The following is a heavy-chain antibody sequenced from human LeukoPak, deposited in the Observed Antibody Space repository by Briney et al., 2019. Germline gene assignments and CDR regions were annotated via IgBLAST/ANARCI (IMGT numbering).Heavy chain of an antibody. V-gene: IGHV4-4*07. CDR2: IYNSGST. CDR3: ARAIWYGSGTTAFDY. CDR1: GGSISSYY. Sequence: NPSETLSLTCTVSGGSISSYYWSWIRQPAGKGLEWIGRIYNSGSTNYNTNYTPSLSSRVTMSVDTSKNQFSLKLNSVTAADTAVYFCARAIWYGSGTTAFDYWGQGTLVTVSS. J-gene: IGHJ4*02. D-gene: IGHD3-10*01.